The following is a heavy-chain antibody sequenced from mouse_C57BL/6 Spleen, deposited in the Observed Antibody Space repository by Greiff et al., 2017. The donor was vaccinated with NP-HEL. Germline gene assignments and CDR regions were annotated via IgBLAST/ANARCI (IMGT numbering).Heavy chain of an antibody. Sequence: QVQLQQPGAELVMPGASVKLSCKASGYTFTSYWMHWVKQRPGQGLEWIGEIDPSDSYTNYNQKFKGKSTLTVDKSSSTAYMQRSSLTSEDSAVYYCARRGREYDDYEGFAYGGQGTLVTVSA. CDR1: GYTFTSYW. V-gene: IGHV1-69*01. CDR2: IDPSDSYT. CDR3: ARRGREYDDYEGFAY. D-gene: IGHD2-4*01. J-gene: IGHJ3*01.